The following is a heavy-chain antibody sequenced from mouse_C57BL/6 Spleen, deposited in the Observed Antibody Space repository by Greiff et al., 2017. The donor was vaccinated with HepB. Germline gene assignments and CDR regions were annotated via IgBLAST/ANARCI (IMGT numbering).Heavy chain of an antibody. CDR3: TRKEDGNYEAY. Sequence: VQLQQSGAELVRPGASVKLSCTASGFNIKDYYMHWVKQRPEQGLEWIGRIDPEDGDTEYAPKFQGKATMTADTSSNTAYLQLSSLTSEDTAVYYCTRKEDGNYEAYWGQGTLVTVSA. CDR2: IDPEDGDT. CDR1: GFNIKDYY. V-gene: IGHV14-1*01. D-gene: IGHD2-1*01. J-gene: IGHJ3*01.